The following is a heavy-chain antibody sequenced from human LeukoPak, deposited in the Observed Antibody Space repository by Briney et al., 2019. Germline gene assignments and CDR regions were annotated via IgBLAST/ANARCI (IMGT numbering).Heavy chain of an antibody. CDR1: GGSISSYY. V-gene: IGHV4-59*08. CDR2: IYYSGST. D-gene: IGHD6-13*01. J-gene: IGHJ3*02. Sequence: SETLSLTCTVSGGSISSYYWSWIRQPPGKGLEWIGYIYYSGSTNYSPSLKSRVTISVDTSKNQFSLKLSSVTAADTAVYYCARHAPAAAFAFDIWGQGTMVTVSS. CDR3: ARHAPAAAFAFDI.